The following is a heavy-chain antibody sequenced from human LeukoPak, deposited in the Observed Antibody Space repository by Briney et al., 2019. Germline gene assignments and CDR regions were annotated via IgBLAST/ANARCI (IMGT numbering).Heavy chain of an antibody. D-gene: IGHD1-26*01. V-gene: IGHV3-23*01. CDR2: ISGSGGST. J-gene: IGHJ4*02. CDR1: GFTFSSYA. Sequence: PGASLRLSCAASGFTFSSYAMSRVRQAPGKGLEWVSTISGSGGSTYYADSVKGRFTISRDNSKNTLYLQMNSLRAEDTAVYYCAKDQKGARGYYEVDYWGQGTLVTVSS. CDR3: AKDQKGARGYYEVDY.